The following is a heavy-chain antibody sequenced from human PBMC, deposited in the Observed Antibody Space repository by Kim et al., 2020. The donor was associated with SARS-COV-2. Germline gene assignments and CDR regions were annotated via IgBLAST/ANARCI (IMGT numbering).Heavy chain of an antibody. V-gene: IGHV3-7*03. CDR3: GDYDGAEGHGSN. CDR2: K. J-gene: IGHJ4*02. Sequence: KHYADSVKGRFTMSRDNARNVLYLQMNSLRAEDTAVYYCGDYDGAEGHGSNWGQGTQVTVSS. D-gene: IGHD3-16*01.